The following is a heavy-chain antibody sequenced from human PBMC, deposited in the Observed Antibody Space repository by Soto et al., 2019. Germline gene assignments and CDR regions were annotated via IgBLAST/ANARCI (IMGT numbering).Heavy chain of an antibody. Sequence: EVQLVESGGGLVQPGGSLRLSCAASGFTVSSNYMSWVRQAPGKGLEWVSVIYSGGSTYYADSVKGRFTISRDNSKNTLYLQMNSVRAEDTAVYYCARDRQLRWGFDLWGRGTLVTVSS. CDR2: IYSGGST. CDR3: ARDRQLRWGFDL. D-gene: IGHD1-7*01. J-gene: IGHJ2*01. V-gene: IGHV3-66*01. CDR1: GFTVSSNY.